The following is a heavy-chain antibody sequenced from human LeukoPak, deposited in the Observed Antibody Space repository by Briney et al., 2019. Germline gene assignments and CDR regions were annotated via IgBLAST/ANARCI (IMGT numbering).Heavy chain of an antibody. J-gene: IGHJ5*02. D-gene: IGHD6-19*01. CDR2: IYTSGST. CDR1: GGSISSYY. CDR3: ARDWQWPGFGWFDP. V-gene: IGHV4-4*07. Sequence: SETLSLTCTVSGGSISSYYWSWIRQPAGKGLEWIGRIYTSGSTNYNPSLKSRVTMSVDTSKNQFSLKLSSVTAADTAVYYCARDWQWPGFGWFDPWGQGTLVTVSS.